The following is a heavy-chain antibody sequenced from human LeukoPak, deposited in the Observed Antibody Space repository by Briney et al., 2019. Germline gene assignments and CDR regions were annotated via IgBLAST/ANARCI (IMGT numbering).Heavy chain of an antibody. CDR3: ARDYSGSGSLDY. Sequence: GASVKVSCKASGYTFTGYYMHWVRQAPGQELEWMGWISPNSGGTNYAQNFQGRVTLTRDKTITTAYMELSRLRSDDTAVYFCARDYSGSGSLDYWGQGTLVTISS. J-gene: IGHJ4*02. CDR2: ISPNSGGT. V-gene: IGHV1-2*02. D-gene: IGHD3-10*01. CDR1: GYTFTGYY.